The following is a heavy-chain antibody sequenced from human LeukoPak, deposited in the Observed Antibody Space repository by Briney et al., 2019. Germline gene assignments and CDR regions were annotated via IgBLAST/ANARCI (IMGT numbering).Heavy chain of an antibody. Sequence: GGSLRLSCAAPGFTFDDYAMHWVRQAPGKGLEWVSGISWNSGSIGYADSVKGRFTISRDNAKNSLYLQMNSLRAEDVALYYCAKDIGAVAGTSSYFDYWGQGTLVTVSS. J-gene: IGHJ4*02. CDR3: AKDIGAVAGTSSYFDY. D-gene: IGHD6-19*01. CDR1: GFTFDDYA. V-gene: IGHV3-9*03. CDR2: ISWNSGSI.